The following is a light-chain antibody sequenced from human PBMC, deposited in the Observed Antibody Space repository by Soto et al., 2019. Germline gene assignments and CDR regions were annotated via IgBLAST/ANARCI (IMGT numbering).Light chain of an antibody. CDR3: SSYTSTTTYVV. V-gene: IGLV2-14*01. Sequence: QSALTQPASMSGSPGQSITISCTGTSSDVGGYNYVSWYQQHPGKAPRLIIYEVNNRPSGVSNRFSGSKSGNTASLTISGLQTEDEADYHCSSYTSTTTYVVFGGGTKLTVL. J-gene: IGLJ2*01. CDR1: SSDVGGYNY. CDR2: EVN.